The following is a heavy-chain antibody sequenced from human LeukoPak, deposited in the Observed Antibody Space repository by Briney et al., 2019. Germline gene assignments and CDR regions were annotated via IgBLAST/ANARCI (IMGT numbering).Heavy chain of an antibody. CDR3: ARPSGGDTYYYYYMDV. D-gene: IGHD2-21*01. V-gene: IGHV3-48*03. CDR1: GFTFSSYE. J-gene: IGHJ6*03. Sequence: PGGSLRLSCAASGFTFSSYEMNWVRQAPGKGLEWVSYISGSGKNIYYADSVKGRFTISRDYAKNSLYLQMNSLRAEDTAVYYCARPSGGDTYYYYYMDVWGKGTTVTVSS. CDR2: ISGSGKNI.